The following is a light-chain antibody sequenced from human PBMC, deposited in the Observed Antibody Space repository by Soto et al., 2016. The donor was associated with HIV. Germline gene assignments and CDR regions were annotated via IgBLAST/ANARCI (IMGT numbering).Light chain of an antibody. J-gene: IGKJ4*01. V-gene: IGKV2-28*01. CDR2: LGS. CDR1: QSLLHSNGYYY. CDR3: MQGTHWEIT. Sequence: EIMMTQSPLSLPVTPGEPASISCRSSQSLLHSNGYYYLTWYLQRPGQSPRRLISLGSDRASGVPDRFSGSGSGTDFTLRISRVEAEDVGVYYCMQGTHWEITFGGGTKVEIK.